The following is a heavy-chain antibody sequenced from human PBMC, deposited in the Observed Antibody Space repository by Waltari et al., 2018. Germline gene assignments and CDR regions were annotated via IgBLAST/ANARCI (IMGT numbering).Heavy chain of an antibody. J-gene: IGHJ5*02. D-gene: IGHD2-8*01. CDR1: GDSISSRSYY. V-gene: IGHV4-39*01. CDR2: IYYSGST. Sequence: QLQLQGSGPGQVNPSETLSLTCTVSGDSISSRSYYWGWIRQPPGKGREWIGSIYYSGSTYYNPSLKSRLSISVDTPKNQFSLKLSSVTAADAAIYYCARLRSNMTPFDPWGQGTLVTVSS. CDR3: ARLRSNMTPFDP.